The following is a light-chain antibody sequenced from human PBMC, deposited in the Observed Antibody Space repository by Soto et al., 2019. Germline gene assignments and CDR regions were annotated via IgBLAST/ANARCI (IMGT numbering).Light chain of an antibody. CDR3: QQYNSYPRT. V-gene: IGKV1-39*01. J-gene: IGKJ1*01. CDR2: AAS. Sequence: DIQMTQSPSSLSASVGDRVTITCRASQSISSYLNWYQQKPGKAPKLLIYAASSLQSGVPSRFSGSGSGTDFTLTISSLQPEDFATYYCQQYNSYPRTFGHGTKVDI. CDR1: QSISSY.